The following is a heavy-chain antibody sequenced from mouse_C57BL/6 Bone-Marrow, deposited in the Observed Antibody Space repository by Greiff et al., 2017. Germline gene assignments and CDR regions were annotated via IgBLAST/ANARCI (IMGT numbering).Heavy chain of an antibody. J-gene: IGHJ3*01. D-gene: IGHD1-1*01. CDR2: IWSGGST. V-gene: IGHV2-2*01. CDR3: ARNRRLRSWFAY. CDR1: GFSFTSYG. Sequence: VQLVESGPGLVQPSQSLSITCTVSGFSFTSYGVHWVRQTPGKGLEWLGVIWSGGSTDYNADFISRRCISKDHSKSQVFFKMNSLQADDTAIYDSARNRRLRSWFAYWGQGTRVTVSA.